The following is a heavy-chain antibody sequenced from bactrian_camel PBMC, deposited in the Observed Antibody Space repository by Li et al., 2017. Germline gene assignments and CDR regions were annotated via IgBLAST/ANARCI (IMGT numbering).Heavy chain of an antibody. CDR2: AYGLSKST. Sequence: QLVESGGGSVLDGGSLRLSCRVSGYSSSRLCMAWFRQVAGAEREAVAGAYGLSKSTDYADSVKGRFAVSLNNTENTLYLQMNSLKPEDTAMYYCAAGPVLSSWYGGTPPPNRGQGTQVTVS. V-gene: IGHV3S6*01. CDR1: GYSSSRLC. D-gene: IGHD6*01. CDR3: AAGPVLSSWYGGTPPPN. J-gene: IGHJ4*01.